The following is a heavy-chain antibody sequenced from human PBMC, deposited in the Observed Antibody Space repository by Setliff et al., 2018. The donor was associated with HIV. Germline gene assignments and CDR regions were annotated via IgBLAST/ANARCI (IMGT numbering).Heavy chain of an antibody. D-gene: IGHD4-4*01. J-gene: IGHJ6*03. Sequence: ASVKVSCKASGYTFTGYYMHSVRQAPGQGLEWMGWINTNTGNPTYAEGLAGRFVFSLDTSVSTAYLQISSLKAEDTAVYYCARMATVYYYYMDVWGKGTTVTVSS. CDR3: ARMATVYYYYMDV. CDR2: INTNTGNP. CDR1: GYTFTGYY. V-gene: IGHV7-4-1*02.